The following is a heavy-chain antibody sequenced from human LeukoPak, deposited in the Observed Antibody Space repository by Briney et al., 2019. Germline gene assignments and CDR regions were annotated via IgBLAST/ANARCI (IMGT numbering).Heavy chain of an antibody. CDR3: ARQNYGAGPDY. V-gene: IGHV3-48*01. Sequence: QTGGSLRLSCAASGFTFNTYSMNWVRQAPGKGLEWVSYISDSSGTIYYADSVKGRFTISRDNAKNSLYLQMNSLRAEDTALYYCARQNYGAGPDYWGQGTLVTVSS. CDR2: ISDSSGTI. J-gene: IGHJ4*02. D-gene: IGHD3-10*01. CDR1: GFTFNTYS.